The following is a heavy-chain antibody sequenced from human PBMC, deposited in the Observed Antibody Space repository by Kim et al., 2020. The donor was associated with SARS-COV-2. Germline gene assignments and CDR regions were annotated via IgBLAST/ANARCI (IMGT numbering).Heavy chain of an antibody. Sequence: GGSLRLSCAASGFTFRNHGMTWVRQVPGKGLEWVSAISDNGDSTYYGDSVQGRFTISRDNSKNTLYLQLNGLRAEDTALYFCAKRIEYSSSSAYLDYWGRGTLVTVSS. V-gene: IGHV3-23*01. D-gene: IGHD6-6*01. CDR3: AKRIEYSSSSAYLDY. CDR1: GFTFRNHG. CDR2: ISDNGDST. J-gene: IGHJ4*02.